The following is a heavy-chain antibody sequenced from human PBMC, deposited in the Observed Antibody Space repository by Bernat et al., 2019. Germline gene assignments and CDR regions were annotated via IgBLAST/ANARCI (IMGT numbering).Heavy chain of an antibody. Sequence: QVQLVESGGGVVRLGRSLRLSCVASGFTLSSYDFHWVRQAPGKGLEWVAVISYGGSNKYYADSVKCRFTISRGNSKSTLYLQMNSLGGEDTAVYYCAKDQWERGSGYYPAWHHFDYWGQGTLVTVSS. CDR2: ISYGGSNK. CDR1: GFTLSSYD. D-gene: IGHD3-22*01. J-gene: IGHJ4*02. V-gene: IGHV3-30*18. CDR3: AKDQWERGSGYYPAWHHFDY.